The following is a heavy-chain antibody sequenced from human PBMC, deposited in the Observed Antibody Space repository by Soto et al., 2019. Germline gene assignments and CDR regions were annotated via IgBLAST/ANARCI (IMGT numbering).Heavy chain of an antibody. CDR1: GGSFSGYY. D-gene: IGHD3-22*01. Sequence: SETLSLTCAVYGGSFSGYYWSWIRQPPGKGLEWIGEINHSGSTNYNPSLKSRVTISVDTSKNQFSLKLSSVTAADTAVYYCARASNDYYDSSGYYRAFDYWGQGTLVTVS. CDR3: ARASNDYYDSSGYYRAFDY. J-gene: IGHJ4*02. CDR2: INHSGST. V-gene: IGHV4-34*01.